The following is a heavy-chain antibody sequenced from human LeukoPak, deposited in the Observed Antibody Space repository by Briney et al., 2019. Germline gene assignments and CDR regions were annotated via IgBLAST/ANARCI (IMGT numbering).Heavy chain of an antibody. Sequence: GGSLRLSCAASGFTFSSYWMSWVRQAPGKGLEWVANIKQDGSEKYYMDSVKGRFNISRDKAKNSLYLQMNSLRAEDTAVYYCARGSSWSGNDYWGQGTLVTVSS. J-gene: IGHJ4*02. V-gene: IGHV3-7*01. CDR2: IKQDGSEK. CDR3: ARGSSWSGNDY. D-gene: IGHD6-13*01. CDR1: GFTFSSYW.